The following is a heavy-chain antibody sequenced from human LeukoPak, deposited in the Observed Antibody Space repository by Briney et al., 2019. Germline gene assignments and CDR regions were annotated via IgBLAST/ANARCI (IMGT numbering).Heavy chain of an antibody. CDR2: IYHSGST. CDR1: GVSISTYY. D-gene: IGHD5-12*01. J-gene: IGHJ4*02. V-gene: IGHV4-59*01. CDR3: ARGGGYASPIGY. Sequence: KPSETLSLTCTLSGVSISTYYWRWIRQPPGKGLEWIGYIYHSGSTNYNPSLKSRVTISVDTSKNQFSLKLSSVTAADTAVYYCARGGGYASPIGYWGQGALVTVSS.